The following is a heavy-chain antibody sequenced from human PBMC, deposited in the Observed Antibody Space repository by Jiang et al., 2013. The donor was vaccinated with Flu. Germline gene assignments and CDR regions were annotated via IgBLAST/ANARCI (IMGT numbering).Heavy chain of an antibody. D-gene: IGHD3-22*01. CDR1: GGTFSSYA. CDR3: ARIWDSNYYYDSSGYRVDAFDI. Sequence: GAEVKKPGSSVKVSCKASGGTFSSYAISWVRQAPGQGLEWMGGIIPIFGTANYAQKFQGRVTITADESTSTAYMELSSLRSEDTAVYYCARIWDSNYYYDSSGYRVDAFDIWGQGTMVTVSS. J-gene: IGHJ3*02. CDR2: IIPIFGTA. V-gene: IGHV1-69*01.